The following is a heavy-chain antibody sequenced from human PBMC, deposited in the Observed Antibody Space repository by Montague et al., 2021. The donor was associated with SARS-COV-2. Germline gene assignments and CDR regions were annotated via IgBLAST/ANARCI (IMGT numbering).Heavy chain of an antibody. Sequence: SLRLSCAASGFNFSHYYMSWIRQAPGKGLEWLSWISGSGSPIYYSDSVKGRFTISRDHAKNSVYLQMTSLRAEDTATYYCASAPSLNTTGWYEFEFWGQGTLVTVS. J-gene: IGHJ5*01. CDR2: ISGSGSPI. V-gene: IGHV3-11*01. CDR3: ASAPSLNTTGWYEFEF. D-gene: IGHD6-19*01. CDR1: GFNFSHYY.